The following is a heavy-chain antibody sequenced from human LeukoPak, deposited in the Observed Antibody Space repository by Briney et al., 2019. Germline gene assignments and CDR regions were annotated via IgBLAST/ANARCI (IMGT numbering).Heavy chain of an antibody. V-gene: IGHV3-53*01. CDR1: GFSVSSNY. Sequence: PGGSLRLSCAASGFSVSSNYMSWIRQAPGKGLEWVSVIYSGGSTYYAETVKGRFTISRDNAKNSLSLQMNSLRAEDTAVYYYAKLHLIAVAGPDRVDAFDIWSQGTMVTVSS. CDR3: AKLHLIAVAGPDRVDAFDI. CDR2: IYSGGST. J-gene: IGHJ3*02. D-gene: IGHD6-19*01.